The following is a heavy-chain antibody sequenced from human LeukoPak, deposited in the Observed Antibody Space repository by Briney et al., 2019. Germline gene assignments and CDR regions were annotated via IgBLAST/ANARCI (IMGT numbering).Heavy chain of an antibody. J-gene: IGHJ4*02. CDR2: ISGSGGST. V-gene: IGHV3-23*01. CDR1: GFTFSSYA. D-gene: IGHD1-26*01. Sequence: GGSLRLSCAASGFTFSSYAMSWVRQAPGKGLEWVSAISGSGGSTYYADSVKGRFTISRHNSKNTLYLQMNSLRAEDTAVYYCARDLRASSRGGGYWGQGTLVTVSS. CDR3: ARDLRASSRGGGY.